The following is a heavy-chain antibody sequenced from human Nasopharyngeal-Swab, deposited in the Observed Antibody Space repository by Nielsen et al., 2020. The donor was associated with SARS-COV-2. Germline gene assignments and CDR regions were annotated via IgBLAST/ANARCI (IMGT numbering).Heavy chain of an antibody. V-gene: IGHV3-30*14. CDR2: ISYDGTNK. Sequence: GGSLRLSCAASGFTFSSYGFHWVRQAPGKGLEWVAAISYDGTNKYYADSVKGRFTISRHTSENTMYLQMNSLRAEDTAIYYCARVGYLYLYGAFDIWGQGTLVTVSS. J-gene: IGHJ3*02. D-gene: IGHD1-1*01. CDR1: GFTFSSYG. CDR3: ARVGYLYLYGAFDI.